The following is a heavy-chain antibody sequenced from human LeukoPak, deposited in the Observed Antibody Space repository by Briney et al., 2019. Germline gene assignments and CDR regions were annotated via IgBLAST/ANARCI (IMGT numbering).Heavy chain of an antibody. V-gene: IGHV3-30*18. J-gene: IGHJ4*02. CDR2: MSYDGTNR. Sequence: GRSLRLSCAASGFTFSTYGMYWVCQAPGKGLEWVAAMSYDGTNRYYADSVKGRFTISRDNSKNTVYLQMNSLRAEDTAVYYCAKGGGQNYFGSWGQGTLVTVSS. CDR1: GFTFSTYG. CDR3: AKGGGQNYFGS. D-gene: IGHD1-26*01.